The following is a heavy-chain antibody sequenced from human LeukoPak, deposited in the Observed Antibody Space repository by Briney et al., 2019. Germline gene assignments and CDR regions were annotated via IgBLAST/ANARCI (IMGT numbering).Heavy chain of an antibody. V-gene: IGHV4-59*08. CDR3: ARVLMAYCSGGSCSTSPFFDY. D-gene: IGHD2-15*01. Sequence: SETLSLTCTVSGGSISGYYWNWIRQPPGKGLEWIGYIYYSGSTYYNPSLKSRVTISVDTSKNQFSLKLSSVTAADTAVYYCARVLMAYCSGGSCSTSPFFDYWGQGTLVTVSS. CDR2: IYYSGST. J-gene: IGHJ4*02. CDR1: GGSISGYY.